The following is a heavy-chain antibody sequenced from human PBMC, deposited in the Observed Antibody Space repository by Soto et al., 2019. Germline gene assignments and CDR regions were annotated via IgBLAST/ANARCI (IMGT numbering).Heavy chain of an antibody. V-gene: IGHV1-24*01. D-gene: IGHD1-26*01. CDR3: AADRKIVGTIGAFDL. CDR1: ENTLTELT. CDR2: SAPEEGEP. Sequence: GASVKVSCKVPENTLTELTIDWLRQAPGKGPEWMGRSAPEEGEPIYPQKFQGRVSMTEDPSTDTAYMELTSLRFEDTAVYFCAADRKIVGTIGAFDLWGKGTLVTVYS. J-gene: IGHJ4*02.